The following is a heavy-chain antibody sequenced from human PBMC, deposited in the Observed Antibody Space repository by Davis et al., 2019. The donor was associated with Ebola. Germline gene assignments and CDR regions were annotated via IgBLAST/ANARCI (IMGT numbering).Heavy chain of an antibody. CDR2: ISSSSSYI. V-gene: IGHV3-21*04. Sequence: GESLKISCAASGFTFSSYSMNWVRQAPGKGLEWVSSISSSSSYIYYADSVKGRFTISRDDSKNTVFLQMNGLRAEDTALYYCMSYDDWGLGTLVTVSS. CDR3: MSYDD. J-gene: IGHJ4*02. CDR1: GFTFSSYS.